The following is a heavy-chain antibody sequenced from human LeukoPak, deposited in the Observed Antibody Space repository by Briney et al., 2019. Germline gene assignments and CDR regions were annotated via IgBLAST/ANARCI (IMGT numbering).Heavy chain of an antibody. J-gene: IGHJ4*02. D-gene: IGHD2-15*01. V-gene: IGHV3-49*03. CDR2: IRSKAYGGTT. CDR1: GFTFGDYA. CDR3: TRDCRGGSCYRWYY. Sequence: GGSLRLSCTASGFTFGDYAMSWFRQAPGKGLEWVGFIRSKAYGGTTEYAASVKGRFTISRDDSKSIAYLQMNSLKTEDTAVYYCTRDCRGGSCYRWYYWGQGTLVTVSS.